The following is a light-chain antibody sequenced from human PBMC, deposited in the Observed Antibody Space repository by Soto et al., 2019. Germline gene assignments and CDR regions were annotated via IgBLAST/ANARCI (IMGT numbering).Light chain of an antibody. J-gene: IGLJ3*02. CDR1: TGAVTSGHF. CDR3: LLSYSAARPV. CDR2: ETT. V-gene: IGLV7-46*01. Sequence: QAVVTQEPSLTVSPGGTVTLTCGSSTGAVTSGHFPYWFQQKPGQAPRTLFYETTNKHSWTPARFSGSLLGGKAALTLSGAQPEDEAEYYCLLSYSAARPVFGGGTKLTVL.